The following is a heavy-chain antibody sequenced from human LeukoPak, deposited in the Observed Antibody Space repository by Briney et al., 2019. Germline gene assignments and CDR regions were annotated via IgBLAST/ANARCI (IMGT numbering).Heavy chain of an antibody. CDR2: INRSGGST. CDR3: ATVRLFHCSGGSCYDY. CDR1: GYTFTSYY. V-gene: IGHV1-46*01. D-gene: IGHD2-15*01. Sequence: ASVKVSCKASGYTFTSYYMHWLRQAPGQGLEWMGIINRSGGSTSYAQKFQGRVTMTEDTSTDTAYMELSSLRSEDTAVYYCATVRLFHCSGGSCYDYWGQGTLVTVSS. J-gene: IGHJ4*02.